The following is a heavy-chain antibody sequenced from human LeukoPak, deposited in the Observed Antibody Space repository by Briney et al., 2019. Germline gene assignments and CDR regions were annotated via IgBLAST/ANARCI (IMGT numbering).Heavy chain of an antibody. CDR1: GFTFTNDW. Sequence: GGSLRLSCAASGFTFTNDWMNWVRQVPGKGLEWVGRIKSTLDGGTTDLAAPVKDRFTDSRDDSKEALYLQMNSLKTEDTAIYYCTTGGNVIVAGTRAFDIWGQGTMVTVSS. CDR2: IKSTLDGGTT. J-gene: IGHJ3*02. V-gene: IGHV3-15*07. CDR3: TTGGNVIVAGTRAFDI. D-gene: IGHD6-19*01.